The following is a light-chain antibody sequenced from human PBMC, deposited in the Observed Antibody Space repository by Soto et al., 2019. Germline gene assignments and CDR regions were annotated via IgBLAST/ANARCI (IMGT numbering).Light chain of an antibody. J-gene: IGLJ1*01. CDR1: SSDVGGYNY. V-gene: IGLV2-14*01. CDR3: SSYTSSSTLV. Sequence: QSALTQPASVSGSPGQSITISCTGTSSDVGGYNYVSWYQQHPGKAPKVMIYEVSDRPSGVSNRFSGSKSGNTASLTISGLQADDEADYYCSSYTSSSTLVFGTGTKLTV. CDR2: EVS.